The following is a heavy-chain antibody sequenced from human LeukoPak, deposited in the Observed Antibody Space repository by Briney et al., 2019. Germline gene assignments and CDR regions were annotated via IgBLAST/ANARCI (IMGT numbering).Heavy chain of an antibody. Sequence: SETLSLTCTVSGGSISSSSYYWSWIRQPPGKGQEWIGYMHYSGSTKYNPSLKSRVTTSVDTSKNQFSLKLSSVTAADTAVYYCARAQRRDTYYYDSSGYWFDYWGQGTLVTVSS. CDR2: MHYSGST. CDR3: ARAQRRDTYYYDSSGYWFDY. CDR1: GGSISSSSYY. V-gene: IGHV4-61*05. D-gene: IGHD3-22*01. J-gene: IGHJ4*02.